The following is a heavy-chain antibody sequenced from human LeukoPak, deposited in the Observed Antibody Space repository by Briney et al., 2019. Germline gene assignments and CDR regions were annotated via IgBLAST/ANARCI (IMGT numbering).Heavy chain of an antibody. CDR3: ARSGYGDFDY. J-gene: IGHJ4*02. D-gene: IGHD5-12*01. Sequence: GGSLRLSCAASGFTFSSYWMSWVRQAPGKGLEWISYIHANPKTIYYADSAKGRFTISRDNAKNSLYLQMNSLRVDDTAVYYCARSGYGDFDYWGQGARVTVSS. CDR2: IHANPKTI. CDR1: GFTFSSYW. V-gene: IGHV3-48*04.